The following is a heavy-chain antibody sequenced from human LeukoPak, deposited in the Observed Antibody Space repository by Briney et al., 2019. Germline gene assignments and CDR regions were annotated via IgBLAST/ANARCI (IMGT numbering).Heavy chain of an antibody. CDR1: GYRFTSYW. CDR3: ARRQCSGGSCYYFDS. V-gene: IGHV5-51*01. CDR2: IHPGDSST. Sequence: GESLKSSSKGSGYRFTSYWIGWVRPMPGKGLEWMGIIHPGDSSTRYSTSLQGQVTILSDKSINTAYLQWSSLKASDTAMYYCARRQCSGGSCYYFDSWGQGTLVTVSS. J-gene: IGHJ4*02. D-gene: IGHD2-15*01.